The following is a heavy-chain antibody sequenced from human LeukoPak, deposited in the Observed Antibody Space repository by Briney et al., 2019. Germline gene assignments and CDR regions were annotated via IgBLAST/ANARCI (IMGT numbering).Heavy chain of an antibody. D-gene: IGHD5-18*01. V-gene: IGHV1-69*01. Sequence: ASVKVSCKASGGTFSSYAISWVRQAPGQGLEWMGGIIPIFGTANYAQKFQGRVTITADESTSTAYMELSSLRAEDTAVYYCAREADTAMAHFDYWGQGTLVTVSS. CDR1: GGTFSSYA. J-gene: IGHJ4*02. CDR2: IIPIFGTA. CDR3: AREADTAMAHFDY.